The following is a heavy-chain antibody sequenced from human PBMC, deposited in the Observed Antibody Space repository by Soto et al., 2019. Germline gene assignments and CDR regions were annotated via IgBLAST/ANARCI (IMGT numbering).Heavy chain of an antibody. CDR3: ARRHAPRYTTGNNHFDF. J-gene: IGHJ4*02. CDR1: GGSVSNSNYY. V-gene: IGHV4-39*01. Sequence: SETLSLTCTVSGGSVSNSNYYWGWIRQSPGKGLEWIGSVYYRGRSYSKSSVKSRVTISVDTSKNQFSLNLRSVTAADTAVYYCARRHAPRYTTGNNHFDFWGQGSLVTVSS. D-gene: IGHD1-1*01. CDR2: VYYRGRS.